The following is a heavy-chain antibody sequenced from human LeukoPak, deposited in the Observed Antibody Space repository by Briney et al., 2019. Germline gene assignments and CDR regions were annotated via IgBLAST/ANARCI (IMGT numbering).Heavy chain of an antibody. Sequence: ASVKVSCKASGYTFTSYGISWVRQAPGQGLEWLGWISAYNGNTHYAQKVQGRVTMTTDTSTNTAYMELRSLRSDDTAVYYCARDRYCSGGSCYRFWFDPWGQGTLVIVSS. J-gene: IGHJ5*02. V-gene: IGHV1-18*01. CDR3: ARDRYCSGGSCYRFWFDP. CDR1: GYTFTSYG. CDR2: ISAYNGNT. D-gene: IGHD2-15*01.